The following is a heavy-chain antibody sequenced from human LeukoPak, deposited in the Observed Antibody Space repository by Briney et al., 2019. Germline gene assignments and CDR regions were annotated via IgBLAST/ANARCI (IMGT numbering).Heavy chain of an antibody. J-gene: IGHJ4*02. CDR2: IYYSGST. D-gene: IGHD3-10*01. V-gene: IGHV4-30-4*01. CDR1: GGSISSSNW. CDR3: ARERFGELEY. Sequence: SGTLSLTCTVSGGSISSSNWWSWIRQPPGKGLEWIGYIYYSGSTYYNPSLKSRVTISVDTSKNQFSLKLSSVTAADTAVYYCARERFGELEYWGQGTLVTVSS.